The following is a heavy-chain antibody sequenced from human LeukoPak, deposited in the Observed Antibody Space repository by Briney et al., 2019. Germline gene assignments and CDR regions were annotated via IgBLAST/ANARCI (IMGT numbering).Heavy chain of an antibody. CDR2: LYSGGST. CDR1: GFTVCSNY. Sequence: GGSLRLSCVASGFTVCSNYMSWVRQAPGKGLEGVSVLYSGGSTHYTDSVQGRFTISRDNSKNTLYLQMNSLRVEGTAVYFCARGLGFFDCWGRRTQVTV. CDR3: ARGLGFFDC. D-gene: IGHD3-3*01. J-gene: IGHJ4*02. V-gene: IGHV3-53*01.